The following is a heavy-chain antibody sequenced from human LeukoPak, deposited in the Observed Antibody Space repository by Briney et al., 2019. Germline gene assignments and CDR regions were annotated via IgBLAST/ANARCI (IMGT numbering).Heavy chain of an antibody. CDR3: ARGVAGTGEDYFDY. CDR2: IYTSGST. D-gene: IGHD6-19*01. J-gene: IGHJ4*02. CDR1: GGSISSYY. V-gene: IGHV4-4*07. Sequence: SETLSLTCTVSGGSISSYYWSWIRQPAGKGLEWIGRIYTSGSTNYNPSLKSRVTMSVDTSKNQFSLKLSSVTAADTAVYYYARGVAGTGEDYFDYWGQGTLVTVSS.